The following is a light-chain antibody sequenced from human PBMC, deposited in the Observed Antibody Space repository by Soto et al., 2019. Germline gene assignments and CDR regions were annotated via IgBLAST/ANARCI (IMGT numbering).Light chain of an antibody. Sequence: QSVLTQPPSVSGAPGQRVTISCTGSSSNIGTGYDVHWYQHLPGPAPKLVLHGNTDRPSGVPDRFSGSKSGTSASLAITGLQAEDEADYYCQSFDSRLSGWVFGGGTKVTVL. J-gene: IGLJ3*02. CDR3: QSFDSRLSGWV. CDR2: GNT. V-gene: IGLV1-40*01. CDR1: SSNIGTGYD.